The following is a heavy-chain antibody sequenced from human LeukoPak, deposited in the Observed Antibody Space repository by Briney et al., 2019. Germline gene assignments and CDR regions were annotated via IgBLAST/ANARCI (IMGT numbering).Heavy chain of an antibody. V-gene: IGHV5-10-1*01. D-gene: IGHD3-10*01. CDR2: IDPSDSYT. Sequence: GESLKISCKGSGYSFTTYWISWVRQMPGKGLEWIGRIDPSDSYTNYSPSFQGHVTISADKSIGTAYLQWSSLKASDTAMYYCTRRPSGSYYFDYWGQGTLVTVSS. J-gene: IGHJ4*02. CDR3: TRRPSGSYYFDY. CDR1: GYSFTTYW.